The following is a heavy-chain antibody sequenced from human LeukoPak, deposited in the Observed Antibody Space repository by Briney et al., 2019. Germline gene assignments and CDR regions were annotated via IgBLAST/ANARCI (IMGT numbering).Heavy chain of an antibody. CDR1: GGSFSGYY. CDR3: ARGGRGYSSGWYFYY. Sequence: SETLSLTCAVYGGSFSGYYWSWIRQPPGKGLEWIGEINHSGSTNYNPSLKSRVTIPVGTSKNQFSLKLSSVTAADTAVYYCARGGRGYSSGWYFYYWGQGTLVTVSS. V-gene: IGHV4-34*01. D-gene: IGHD6-19*01. CDR2: INHSGST. J-gene: IGHJ4*02.